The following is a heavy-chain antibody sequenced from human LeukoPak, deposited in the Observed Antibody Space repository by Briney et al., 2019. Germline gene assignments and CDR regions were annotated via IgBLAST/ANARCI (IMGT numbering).Heavy chain of an antibody. CDR2: MNPNSGNT. V-gene: IGHV1-8*01. Sequence: ASVKVSCKASGYTFTSYDINWVRQATGQGLEWMGWMNPNSGNTGYAQKFQGRVTMTRNTSISTAYMELSSLRSEDTAVYYCARFSSRGIYYYYGMDVWGQGTTVTVSS. D-gene: IGHD6-13*01. CDR1: GYTFTSYD. J-gene: IGHJ6*02. CDR3: ARFSSRGIYYYYGMDV.